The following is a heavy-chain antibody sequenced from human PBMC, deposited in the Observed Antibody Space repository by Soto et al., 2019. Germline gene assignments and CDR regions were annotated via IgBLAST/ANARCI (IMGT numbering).Heavy chain of an antibody. J-gene: IGHJ3*02. Sequence: GESLKISCKGSGYSFTSYWISWVRQMPGKGLEWMGIIYPGDSDTRYSPSFQGQVTISADKSISSAFLQWSSLKASDTAIYYCARRWYSGAYWAFDIWGQGTVVTVSS. CDR2: IYPGDSDT. V-gene: IGHV5-51*01. CDR1: GYSFTSYW. D-gene: IGHD1-26*01. CDR3: ARRWYSGAYWAFDI.